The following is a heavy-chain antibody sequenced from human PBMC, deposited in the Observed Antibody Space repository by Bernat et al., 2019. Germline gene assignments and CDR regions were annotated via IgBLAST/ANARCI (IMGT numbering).Heavy chain of an antibody. CDR2: INQDGSEM. J-gene: IGHJ4*01. CDR3: TRALDY. V-gene: IGHV3-7*01. CDR1: EFTFSNYW. Sequence: EIQLVESGGGLVQPGGSLRLSCIASEFTFSNYWMDWVRQAPGKGLEWVANINQDGSEMYYLDSVKGRFTISRDNAKNSLYLQMNSLRVDDTAVYYCTRALDYCGQGTLVTVSS.